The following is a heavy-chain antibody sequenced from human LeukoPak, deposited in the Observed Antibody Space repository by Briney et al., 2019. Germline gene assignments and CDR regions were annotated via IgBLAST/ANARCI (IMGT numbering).Heavy chain of an antibody. CDR2: INPILGIA. V-gene: IGHV1-69*04. Sequence: GASGKLCCKAAGSTFSSYAISWVRQAPGQGLEWMGRINPILGIANYAEKFQGRVTIAADYATSAAYMELSSMRYDDTAVYYCARTPFEVVPAAMFDYCYYGMDVWGQGTTVTVSS. CDR3: ARTPFEVVPAAMFDYCYYGMDV. D-gene: IGHD2-2*01. CDR1: GSTFSSYA. J-gene: IGHJ6*02.